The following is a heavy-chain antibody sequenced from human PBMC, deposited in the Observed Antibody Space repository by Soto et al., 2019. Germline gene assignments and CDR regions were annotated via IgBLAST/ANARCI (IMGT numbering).Heavy chain of an antibody. Sequence: SETLCLTCTVSGGSISSYYWSWIRQPPGKGLEWIGYIYYSGSTNYNPSLKSRVTISEDTSKNQFSLKLSSVTAADTAVFYCARLIHCKTTSCYFDYWGQGTLVTVSS. D-gene: IGHD2-2*01. J-gene: IGHJ4*02. CDR2: IYYSGST. CDR3: ARLIHCKTTSCYFDY. V-gene: IGHV4-59*08. CDR1: GGSISSYY.